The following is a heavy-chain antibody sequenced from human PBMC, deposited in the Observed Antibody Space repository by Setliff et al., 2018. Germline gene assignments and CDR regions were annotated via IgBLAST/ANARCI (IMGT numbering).Heavy chain of an antibody. V-gene: IGHV4-39*07. CDR3: TRGRSTGYNS. CDR2: IFYGGST. D-gene: IGHD1-1*01. J-gene: IGHJ1*01. CDR1: GASISSSSYY. Sequence: PSETLSLTCTVSGASISSSSYYWAWIRQPPGRVLELIGSIFYGGSTYYNPSLKSRFNISVDTYKNQFSLKLSSVTASDTAVYYCTRGRSTGYNSWGQGTLVTVSS.